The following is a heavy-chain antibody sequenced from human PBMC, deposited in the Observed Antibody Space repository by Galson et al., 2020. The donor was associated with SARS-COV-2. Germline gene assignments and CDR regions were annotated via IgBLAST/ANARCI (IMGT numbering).Heavy chain of an antibody. J-gene: IGHJ1*01. CDR2: IWYDGSNK. CDR1: GFTFSSYG. V-gene: IGHV3-33*01. Sequence: GGSLRLSCAASGFTFSSYGMHWVRQAPGKGLEWVAVIWYDGSNKYYADSVKGRFTISRDNSKNTLYLQMHSLRAEDTAVYYCARDHSSWYSGDEYVQHWCQGTLVIVAS. CDR3: ARDHSSWYSGDEYVQH. D-gene: IGHD6-13*01.